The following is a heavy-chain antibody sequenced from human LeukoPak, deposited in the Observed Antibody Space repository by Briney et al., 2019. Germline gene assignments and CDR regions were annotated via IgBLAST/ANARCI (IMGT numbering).Heavy chain of an antibody. CDR2: ISYDGSNK. CDR3: ARSAGEYPGGFDY. D-gene: IGHD3-16*01. V-gene: IGHV3-30-3*01. Sequence: TGGSLRLSCAASGFTFSSYAMHWVRQAPGKGLEWMAVISYDGSNKYYADSVKGRFTISRDNSKNTLFLQMNSLRAEDTAVYYCARSAGEYPGGFDYWGQGTLVTVSS. J-gene: IGHJ4*02. CDR1: GFTFSSYA.